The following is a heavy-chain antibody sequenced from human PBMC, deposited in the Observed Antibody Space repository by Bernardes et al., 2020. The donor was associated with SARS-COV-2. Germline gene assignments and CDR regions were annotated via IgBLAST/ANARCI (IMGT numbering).Heavy chain of an antibody. CDR3: ARGSGSYGGEYYYYYGMDV. V-gene: IGHV4-34*01. J-gene: IGHJ6*02. D-gene: IGHD1-26*01. Sequence: SETLSLTCAVYGGSFSGYYWSWIRQPPGKGLEWIGEINHSGSTNYNPSLKSRVTISVDTSKNQFSLKLSSVTAADTAVYYCARGSGSYGGEYYYYYGMDVWGQGTTVTVSS. CDR2: INHSGST. CDR1: GGSFSGYY.